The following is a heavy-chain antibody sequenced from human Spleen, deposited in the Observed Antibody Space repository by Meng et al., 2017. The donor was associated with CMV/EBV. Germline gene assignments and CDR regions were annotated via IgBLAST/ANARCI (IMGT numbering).Heavy chain of an antibody. Sequence: SVKVSCKASGDTSSTYAITWVRQAPGQGLEWMGGIIRIFGPANYAQKFQDRVTITTDESTSTAYMELSSLRSEDTAVYYCARVPGYCSGASCYNYYHAMDVWGQGTTVTVSS. V-gene: IGHV1-69*05. D-gene: IGHD2-2*02. J-gene: IGHJ6*02. CDR2: IIRIFGPA. CDR1: GDTSSTYA. CDR3: ARVPGYCSGASCYNYYHAMDV.